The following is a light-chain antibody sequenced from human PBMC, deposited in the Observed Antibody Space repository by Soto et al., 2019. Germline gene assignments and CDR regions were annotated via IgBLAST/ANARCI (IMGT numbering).Light chain of an antibody. V-gene: IGLV2-11*01. CDR2: DVS. J-gene: IGLJ3*02. CDR1: SSDVGGYNY. CDR3: CSYAGSYSRV. Sequence: QSVLTQPRSVSGSPGQSVTLSCTGTSSDVGGYNYVSWYQHDPGKAPKLMISDVSKRPSGVPDRFSGSKSGNTASLTISGLQAEDEADYYCCSYAGSYSRVFGGGTKLTVL.